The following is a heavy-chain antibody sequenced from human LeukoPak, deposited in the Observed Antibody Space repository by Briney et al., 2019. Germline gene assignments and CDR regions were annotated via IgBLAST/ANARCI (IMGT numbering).Heavy chain of an antibody. D-gene: IGHD3-22*01. CDR1: GSTFSSYW. CDR2: VNTDGSST. CDR3: ARVWGNYYDSSEFDY. V-gene: IGHV3-74*01. Sequence: GGSLRLSCAASGSTFSSYWMHWVRQAPGKGLVWVSRVNTDGSSTSYADSVKGRFTISRDNAKNTLYLQMNSLRAEDTAVYYCARVWGNYYDSSEFDYWGQGTLVTVSS. J-gene: IGHJ4*02.